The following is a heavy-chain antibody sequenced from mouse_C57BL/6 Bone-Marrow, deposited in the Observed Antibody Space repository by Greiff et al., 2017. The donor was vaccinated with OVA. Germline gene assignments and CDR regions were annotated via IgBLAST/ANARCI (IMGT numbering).Heavy chain of an antibody. V-gene: IGHV5-4*01. J-gene: IGHJ2*01. CDR3: ARGFITTFDY. CDR1: GFTFSSYA. CDR2: ISEGGSYT. Sequence: EVQLVESGGGLVKPGGSLKLSGAASGFTFSSYAMSWVRRTPEKRLEWVATISEGGSYTYYPDNVKGRFTISRDNAKNNLYLQMSHLKSEDTAMYYCARGFITTFDYWGQGTTLTVSS. D-gene: IGHD1-1*01.